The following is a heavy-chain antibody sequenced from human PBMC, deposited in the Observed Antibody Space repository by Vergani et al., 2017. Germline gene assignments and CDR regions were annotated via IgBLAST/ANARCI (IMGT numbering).Heavy chain of an antibody. CDR1: GFTFSSYA. J-gene: IGHJ6*02. Sequence: QVQLVESGGGVVQPGRSLRLSCAASGFTFSSYAMHWVRQAPGKGLEWVAVISYDGSNKYYADSVKGRFTISRDNSKNTLYLQMNSLRAEDTAVYYCARVRCSSTSCYEDYYYYGMDVWGQGTTVTVSS. CDR3: ARVRCSSTSCYEDYYYYGMDV. CDR2: ISYDGSNK. V-gene: IGHV3-30*01. D-gene: IGHD2-2*01.